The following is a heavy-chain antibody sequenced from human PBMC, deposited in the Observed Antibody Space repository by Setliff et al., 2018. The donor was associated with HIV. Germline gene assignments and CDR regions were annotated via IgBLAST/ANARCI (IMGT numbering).Heavy chain of an antibody. CDR1: GYTFTDNY. Sequence: ASVKVSCKASGYTFTDNYIHWVRQAPGQGLEWMAWINSATGGTNYAQNFQGWVTVTRDTSINTVYMELSGLRSEDTALYYCALDLPGPAITSGWMKNWFDPWGQGTLVTVSS. J-gene: IGHJ5*02. D-gene: IGHD6-19*01. V-gene: IGHV1-2*04. CDR2: INSATGGT. CDR3: ALDLPGPAITSGWMKNWFDP.